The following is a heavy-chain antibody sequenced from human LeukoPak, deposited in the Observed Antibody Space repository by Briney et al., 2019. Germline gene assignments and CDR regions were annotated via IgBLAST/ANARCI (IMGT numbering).Heavy chain of an antibody. V-gene: IGHV1-18*01. D-gene: IGHD4-17*01. CDR2: INVYTGSA. J-gene: IGHJ3*02. CDR1: GYTFTSYD. CDR3: ARDGDYGAFDI. Sequence: ASVKVSCKASGYTFTSYDISWVRQAPGQGLEWMGWINVYTGSANYAQMLQGRVTMTTDTSTSTAYMELRSLRSDDTAVFYCARDGDYGAFDIWGQGTMVTVSS.